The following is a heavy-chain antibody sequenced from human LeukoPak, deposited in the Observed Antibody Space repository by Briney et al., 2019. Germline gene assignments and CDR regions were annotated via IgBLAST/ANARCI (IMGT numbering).Heavy chain of an antibody. CDR1: GVSIISYY. V-gene: IGHV4-59*01. CDR2: IHSSGST. Sequence: PSETLSLTCTVSGVSIISYYWSWIRQPPGKGLEWIAFIHSSGSTGYNPSLKSRFTISVDTSKNHFSLKVTSMSAADTAVYYCARGRYTYGGAVGDYFDYWGQGTLVTVSS. J-gene: IGHJ4*02. D-gene: IGHD5-18*01. CDR3: ARGRYTYGGAVGDYFDY.